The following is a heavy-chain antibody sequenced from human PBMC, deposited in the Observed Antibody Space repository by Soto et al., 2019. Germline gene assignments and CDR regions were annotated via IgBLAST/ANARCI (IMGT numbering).Heavy chain of an antibody. CDR1: GFTFSSYG. CDR2: IWYDGSNK. V-gene: IGHV3-33*01. J-gene: IGHJ4*02. CDR3: ARFSSSWYARIDN. D-gene: IGHD6-13*01. Sequence: QVQLVESGGGVVQPGRSLRLSCAASGFTFSSYGMHWVRQAPGKGLEWVAVIWYDGSNKYYADSVKGRFTISRDNSKNTLGRQMNSMRAQDTAVYFCARFSSSWYARIDNWGQGTLVTVSS.